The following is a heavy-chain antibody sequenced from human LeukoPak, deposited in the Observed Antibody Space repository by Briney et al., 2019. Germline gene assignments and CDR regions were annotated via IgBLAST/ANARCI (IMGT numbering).Heavy chain of an antibody. J-gene: IGHJ3*02. Sequence: GGSLRLSCAASGFTFSTYSMNWVRQAPGKGLEWVSYISSSSSSTIAYADSVKGRFTISRDNAKNSLYLQMNSLRDEDTAVYYCARESAFDIWGQGTMVTVSS. V-gene: IGHV3-48*02. CDR2: ISSSSSSTI. CDR3: ARESAFDI. CDR1: GFTFSTYS.